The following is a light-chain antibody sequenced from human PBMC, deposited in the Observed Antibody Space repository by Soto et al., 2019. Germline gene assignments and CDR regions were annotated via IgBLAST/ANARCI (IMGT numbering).Light chain of an antibody. Sequence: QSVLTQPGSVSGSPGQSITISSTGTSSDVGGYDHVSWYQQHPGKAPKLIIYDVTVRPSGISRRFSGSKSDNTASLAVSGLQPEYEADYYCSSYTNKDTLLFGGGTKLTVL. J-gene: IGLJ3*02. CDR2: DVT. V-gene: IGLV2-14*03. CDR1: SSDVGGYDH. CDR3: SSYTNKDTLL.